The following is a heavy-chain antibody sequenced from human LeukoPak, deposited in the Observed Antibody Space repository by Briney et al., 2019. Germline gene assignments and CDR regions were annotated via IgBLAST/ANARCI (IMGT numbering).Heavy chain of an antibody. CDR1: EFTFSKSW. CDR2: IKRKIEGETT. V-gene: IGHV3-15*01. Sequence: PGGSLRLSCAASEFTFSKSWMNWVRQAPGMGLEWVGRIKRKIEGETTDYAAPVKGRFTISKDDSTNTPYLHMNSLRFEDTAVYYCTADLEVSSGTNPDSWGQGTLVTVSS. CDR3: TADLEVSSGTNPDS. J-gene: IGHJ4*02. D-gene: IGHD4/OR15-4a*01.